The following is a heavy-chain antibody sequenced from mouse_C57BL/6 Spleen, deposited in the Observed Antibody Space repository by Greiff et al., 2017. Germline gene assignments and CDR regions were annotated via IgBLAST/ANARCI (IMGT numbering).Heavy chain of an antibody. V-gene: IGHV1-82*01. J-gene: IGHJ4*01. CDR3: EAYYSNYAMDY. CDR1: GYAFSSSW. D-gene: IGHD2-5*01. Sequence: QVQLKQSGPELVKPGASVKISCKASGYAFSSSWMNWVKQRPGKRLEWIGRIHPGDGDTNYNGKFKGKATLTADKSSSTAYMLLSSLTSDDSAVYFSEAYYSNYAMDYWGQGTSVTVSS. CDR2: IHPGDGDT.